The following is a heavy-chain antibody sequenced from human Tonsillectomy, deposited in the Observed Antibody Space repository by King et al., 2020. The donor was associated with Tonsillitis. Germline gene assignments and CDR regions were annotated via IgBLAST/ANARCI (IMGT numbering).Heavy chain of an antibody. CDR2: IYPGYSAT. CDR3: ARGYCSSGGFCTGWFDP. J-gene: IGHJ5*02. CDR1: GYNFSKYW. V-gene: IGHV5-51*01. Sequence: VQLVQSGAEVKKPGESLKISCKGSGYNFSKYWIGWVRQMPGKGLEWMGIIYPGYSATRYSPSFQGQVTISADKSISTAYLQWSSLKASDTAMYYCARGYCSSGGFCTGWFDPWGQGTLVTVSS. D-gene: IGHD2-15*01.